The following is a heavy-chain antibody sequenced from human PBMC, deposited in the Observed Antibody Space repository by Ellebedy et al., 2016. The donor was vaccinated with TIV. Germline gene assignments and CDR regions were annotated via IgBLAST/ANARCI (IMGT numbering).Heavy chain of an antibody. D-gene: IGHD6-25*01. Sequence: ASVKVSCKASGHTFRGYYIHWVRQAPGQGLEWMGWINPNSGGTNHAQKFQGRLTLTTETSINTAYMELNRLPSDDTAMYYCARDEVVGASRGYQFYGMDVWGQGTTVTVSS. CDR2: INPNSGGT. J-gene: IGHJ6*02. V-gene: IGHV1-2*02. CDR3: ARDEVVGASRGYQFYGMDV. CDR1: GHTFRGYY.